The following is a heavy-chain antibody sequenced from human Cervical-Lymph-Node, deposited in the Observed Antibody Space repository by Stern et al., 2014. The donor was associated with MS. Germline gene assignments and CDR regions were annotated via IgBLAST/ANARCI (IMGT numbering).Heavy chain of an antibody. CDR2: IYYSGSP. CDR1: GGSISSSSYY. V-gene: IGHV4-39*01. J-gene: IGHJ5*02. CDR3: ARGSSGWYRWFDP. D-gene: IGHD6-19*01. Sequence: QLQLQESGPGLVKPSETLSLTCTVSGGSISSSSYYWGWIRQPPGKGLEWLGGIYYSGSPYYNPSLKRPVTISVDTYKNQFPPNMGSVTAADTAVYYCARGSSGWYRWFDPWGQGTLVTVSS.